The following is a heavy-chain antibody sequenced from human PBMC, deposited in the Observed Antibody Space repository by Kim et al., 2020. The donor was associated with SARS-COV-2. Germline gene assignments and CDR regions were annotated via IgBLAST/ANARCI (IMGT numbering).Heavy chain of an antibody. CDR2: IYYSGST. Sequence: SETLSLTCTVSGGSVSSGSYYWSWIRQPPGKGLEWIGYIYYSGSTNYNPSLKSRVTISVDTSKNQFSLKLSSVTAADTAVYYCARKEDGDYGGVKSVYMDVWGKGTTVTVSS. CDR1: GGSVSSGSYY. J-gene: IGHJ6*03. D-gene: IGHD4-17*01. V-gene: IGHV4-61*01. CDR3: ARKEDGDYGGVKSVYMDV.